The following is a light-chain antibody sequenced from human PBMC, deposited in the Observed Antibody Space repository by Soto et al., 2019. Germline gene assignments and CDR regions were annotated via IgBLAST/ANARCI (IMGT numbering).Light chain of an antibody. CDR1: LSVSSW. J-gene: IGKJ5*01. CDR2: KAS. CDR3: QQHQTYPVT. V-gene: IGKV1-5*03. Sequence: DIQMTQSPSTLSASVGDRVIITCRASLSVSSWLAWYQHKPGKAPKLLIYKASRLDSGVPSRFSGSGSGTEFTLTINSLQPDDFATCYCQQHQTYPVTAGHGTRLEVK.